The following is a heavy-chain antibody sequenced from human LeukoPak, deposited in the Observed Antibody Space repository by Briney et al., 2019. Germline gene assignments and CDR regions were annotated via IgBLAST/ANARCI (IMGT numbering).Heavy chain of an antibody. CDR1: GFTFSSYG. J-gene: IGHJ4*02. Sequence: GGSLRLSCAASGFTFSSYGIDWVRQAPGKGLEWVAVIWYDGSEKYYADSVKGRFTISRDQYKNTAYLQMNSLRAEDTAVYYCARLGSGWSFDYWGQGALVTVSS. CDR3: ARLGSGWSFDY. CDR2: IWYDGSEK. V-gene: IGHV3-33*01. D-gene: IGHD6-19*01.